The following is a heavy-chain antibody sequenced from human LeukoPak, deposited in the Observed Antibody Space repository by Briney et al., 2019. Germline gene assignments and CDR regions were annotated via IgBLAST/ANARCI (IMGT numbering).Heavy chain of an antibody. V-gene: IGHV4-4*07. CDR2: IYTSGST. CDR1: GGSISSYY. D-gene: IGHD2-2*01. J-gene: IGHJ6*02. CDR3: AGRYCSSTSCPLTYYYYGMDV. Sequence: SETLSLTCTVSGGSISSYYWSWIRQPAGKGLEWIGRIYTSGSTNYNPSLKSRVTMSVDTSKNQFSLKLSSVTAADTAVYYCAGRYCSSTSCPLTYYYYGMDVWGQGTTVTVSS.